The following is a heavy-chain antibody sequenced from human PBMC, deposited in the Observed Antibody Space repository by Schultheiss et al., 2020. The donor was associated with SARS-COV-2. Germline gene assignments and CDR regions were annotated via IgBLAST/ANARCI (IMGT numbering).Heavy chain of an antibody. J-gene: IGHJ5*02. D-gene: IGHD6-13*01. V-gene: IGHV3-30*03. Sequence: GGSLRLSCAASGFTFSSYDMHWVRQATGKGLEWVAVISYDGSNKYYADSVKGRFTISRDNSKNTLYLQMNSLRAEDTAVYYCARDWGIAAAGTFQEFDPWGQGTLVTVSS. CDR2: ISYDGSNK. CDR3: ARDWGIAAAGTFQEFDP. CDR1: GFTFSSYD.